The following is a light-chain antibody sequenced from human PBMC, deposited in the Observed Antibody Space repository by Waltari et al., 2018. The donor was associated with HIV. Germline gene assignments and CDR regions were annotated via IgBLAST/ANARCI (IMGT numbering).Light chain of an antibody. CDR3: AAWEDSLSGPV. CDR1: SSNIGNNY. J-gene: IGLJ3*02. V-gene: IGLV1-47*01. CDR2: RSN. Sequence: QSVLTQPPSASGTPGQRVTISCSGSSSNIGNNYVYWYLQLPGTAPKVLIYRSNQLPSGVPDRFSGSKSGTSASLAISGLRSEDEADYYCAAWEDSLSGPVFGGGTKLIVL.